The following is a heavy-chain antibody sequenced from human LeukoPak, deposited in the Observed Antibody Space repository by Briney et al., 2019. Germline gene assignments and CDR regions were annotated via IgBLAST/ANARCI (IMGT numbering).Heavy chain of an antibody. CDR3: ARDPATELRYFDWLSLNWFDP. V-gene: IGHV1-69*04. J-gene: IGHJ5*02. Sequence: SVKVSCKASGGTFSSYAISWVRQAPGQGLEWMGRIIPILGIANYAQKFQGRVTITADKSTSTAYMELSSLRSEDTAVYYCARDPATELRYFDWLSLNWFDPWGQGTLVTVSS. CDR1: GGTFSSYA. D-gene: IGHD3-9*01. CDR2: IIPILGIA.